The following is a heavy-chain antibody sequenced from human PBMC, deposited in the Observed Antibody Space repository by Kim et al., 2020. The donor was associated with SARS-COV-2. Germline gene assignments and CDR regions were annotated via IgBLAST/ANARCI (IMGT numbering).Heavy chain of an antibody. Sequence: GWSLRLSCAASGFTFSDYYMSWIRQAPGKGLEWVSYISSSSSYTNYADSVKGRFTISRDNAKNSLYLQMNSLRAEDTAVYYCARDLTGENIAAAGDAFDIWGQGTMVTVSS. D-gene: IGHD6-13*01. CDR3: ARDLTGENIAAAGDAFDI. CDR2: ISSSSSYT. J-gene: IGHJ3*02. V-gene: IGHV3-11*06. CDR1: GFTFSDYY.